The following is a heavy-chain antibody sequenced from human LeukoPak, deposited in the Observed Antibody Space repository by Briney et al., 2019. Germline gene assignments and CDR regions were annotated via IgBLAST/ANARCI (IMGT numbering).Heavy chain of an antibody. J-gene: IGHJ1*01. D-gene: IGHD3-9*01. CDR1: GGTFSSYA. Sequence: ASVKVSCKASGGTFSSYAISWVRQAPGQGLEWMGRIIPILGIANYAQKFQGRVTITADKSTSTAYVELSSLRSEDTAVYYCARPFYDILTGYYAEYFQHWGQGTLVTVSS. V-gene: IGHV1-69*04. CDR2: IIPILGIA. CDR3: ARPFYDILTGYYAEYFQH.